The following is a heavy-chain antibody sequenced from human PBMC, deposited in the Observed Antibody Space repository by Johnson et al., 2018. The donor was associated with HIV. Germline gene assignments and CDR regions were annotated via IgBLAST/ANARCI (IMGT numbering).Heavy chain of an antibody. CDR1: GFTVSSNY. V-gene: IGHV3-11*04. Sequence: QVQLVESGGGLIQPGGSLRLSCAASGFTVSSNYMSWVRQAPGKGLEWVSYISRGGSSASVIYYADSVKGRFTISRENAKNSVYLQMNSLRSDDTAVYYCASDYGDYDHAFDIWGRGTVVTVTS. D-gene: IGHD4-17*01. CDR2: ISRGGSSASVI. J-gene: IGHJ3*02. CDR3: ASDYGDYDHAFDI.